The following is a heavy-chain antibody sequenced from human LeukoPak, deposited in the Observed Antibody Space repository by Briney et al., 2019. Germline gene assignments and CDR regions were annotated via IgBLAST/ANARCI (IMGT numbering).Heavy chain of an antibody. CDR1: GFTFSSYS. Sequence: GGSLRLSCAASGFTFSSYSMNWVRQAPGKGLEWVSSISSSSSYIYYADSVKGRFTISRDNAKNSLYLQMNSLRAEDTAVYYCARDVRRYCSSTSCYAGDYWGQGTLVTDSS. CDR2: ISSSSSYI. J-gene: IGHJ4*02. CDR3: ARDVRRYCSSTSCYAGDY. D-gene: IGHD2-2*01. V-gene: IGHV3-21*01.